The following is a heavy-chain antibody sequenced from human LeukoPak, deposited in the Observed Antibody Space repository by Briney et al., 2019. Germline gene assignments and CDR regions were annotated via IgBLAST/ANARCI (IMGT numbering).Heavy chain of an antibody. V-gene: IGHV1-2*02. CDR3: ARGRGIVGATLDY. CDR2: INPNSGGT. Sequence: ASVKVSCKASGYAFTGYYMHWVRQAPGQGLEWMGWINPNSGGTNYAQKFQGRVTMTRDTSISTAYMELSRLRSDDTAVYYCARGRGIVGATLDYWDQGTLVTVSS. CDR1: GYAFTGYY. D-gene: IGHD1-26*01. J-gene: IGHJ4*02.